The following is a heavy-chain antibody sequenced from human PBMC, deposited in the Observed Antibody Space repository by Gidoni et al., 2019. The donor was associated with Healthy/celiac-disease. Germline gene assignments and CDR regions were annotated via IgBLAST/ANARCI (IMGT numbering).Heavy chain of an antibody. D-gene: IGHD3-3*01. CDR3: AREGYYDFWSGYYTDYYYYGMDV. V-gene: IGHV4-34*01. CDR1: GGYFSGYY. J-gene: IGHJ6*02. Sequence: QVQLQQWGAGLLKPSETLSLTCAVYGGYFSGYYWSWIRQPPGKGLEWIGEINHSGSTNYNPSLKSRVTISVYTSKNQFSLKLSSVTAADTAVYYCAREGYYDFWSGYYTDYYYYGMDVWGQGTTVTVSS. CDR2: INHSGST.